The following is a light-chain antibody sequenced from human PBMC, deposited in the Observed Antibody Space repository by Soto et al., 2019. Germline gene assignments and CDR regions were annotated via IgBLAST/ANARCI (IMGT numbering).Light chain of an antibody. V-gene: IGKV3-20*01. CDR2: GAS. J-gene: IGKJ3*01. CDR3: QQYGSSPFT. CDR1: QSVNNNY. Sequence: EIVLTQSPGTLALSPGERATLSCRASQSVNNNYLTWYQQKRGQAPRLLIHGASSRPTGIPDRFRGSGSVTDFTFTISRLEPEDFAVYYCQQYGSSPFTFGPGTRVGIK.